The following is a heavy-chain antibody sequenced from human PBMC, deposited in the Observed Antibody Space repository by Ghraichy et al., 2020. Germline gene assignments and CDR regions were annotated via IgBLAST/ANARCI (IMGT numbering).Heavy chain of an antibody. CDR3: ARGSKVVRFFYYDGMDV. CDR1: GFTFSAYS. CDR2: ITSSSRTT. D-gene: IGHD4-23*01. V-gene: IGHV3-48*02. Sequence: GGSLRLSCVGSGFTFSAYSMNWVRQSPGKSLEWVSYITSSSRTTSYADSVKGRFTISRDNAQNSVYLQMNSLRDEDTAVYYCARGSKVVRFFYYDGMDVWGQGTTGTVSS. J-gene: IGHJ6*02.